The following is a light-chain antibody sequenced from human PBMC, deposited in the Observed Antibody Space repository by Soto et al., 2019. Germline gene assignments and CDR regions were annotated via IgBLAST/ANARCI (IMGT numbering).Light chain of an antibody. J-gene: IGLJ1*01. Sequence: QSALTQPASVSGSPGQSITISCTGTSSDIGGYNYVSWYQQLPGKVPKLIIYDVSNRPSGVSDRFSGSKSGNAASLTISGLQAEDEADSYCSSYTSTNTLYVFGTGTKLTVL. CDR2: DVS. CDR3: SSYTSTNTLYV. CDR1: SSDIGGYNY. V-gene: IGLV2-14*03.